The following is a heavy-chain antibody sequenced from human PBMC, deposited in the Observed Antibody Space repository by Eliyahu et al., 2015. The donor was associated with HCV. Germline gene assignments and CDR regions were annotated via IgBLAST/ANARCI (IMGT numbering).Heavy chain of an antibody. CDR2: INHSGST. J-gene: IGHJ4*02. D-gene: IGHD3-10*01. Sequence: QVQLQQWGAGLLKPSETLSLTCAVYGGSFSGYYWSWIRQPPGKGLEWIGEINHSGSTNYNPSLKSRVTISVDTSKNQFSLKLSSVTAADTAVYYCARGLSSQPYGSGSYGFDYWGQGTLVTVSS. CDR3: ARGLSSQPYGSGSYGFDY. V-gene: IGHV4-34*01. CDR1: GGSFSGYY.